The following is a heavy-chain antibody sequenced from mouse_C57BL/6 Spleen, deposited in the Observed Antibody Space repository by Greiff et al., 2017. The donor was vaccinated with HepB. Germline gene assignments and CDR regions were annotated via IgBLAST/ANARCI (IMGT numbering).Heavy chain of an antibody. J-gene: IGHJ2*01. V-gene: IGHV1-77*01. D-gene: IGHD2-1*01. CDR2: IDPGSGGT. Sequence: VQLQQSGAELVKPGASVKISCTASGYTFTDYYINWVKQRPEQGLEWIGKIDPGSGGTYYNEKFKGKATLTADKSSSTAYMQLSSLTSEDSAVYFCARWDLIYYGNHYFDYWGQGTTLTVSS. CDR1: GYTFTDYY. CDR3: ARWDLIYYGNHYFDY.